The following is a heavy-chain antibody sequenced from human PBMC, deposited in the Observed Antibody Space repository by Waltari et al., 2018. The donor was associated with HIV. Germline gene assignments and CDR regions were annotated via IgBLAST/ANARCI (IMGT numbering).Heavy chain of an antibody. J-gene: IGHJ6*02. V-gene: IGHV4-34*02. CDR2: IDHSGAA. CDR3: ARLRWDASFYYGLDV. D-gene: IGHD4-17*01. CDR1: GGSFSGYY. Sequence: QVQLQQWGAGLLKPSETLSLTCAVYGGSFSGYYWTWIRQPPGKGLQWIAEIDHSGAANYNPSLKSRVTISVDTSKNQFSLKLRSVTAADTAVYYCARLRWDASFYYGLDVWGQGTTVTVSS.